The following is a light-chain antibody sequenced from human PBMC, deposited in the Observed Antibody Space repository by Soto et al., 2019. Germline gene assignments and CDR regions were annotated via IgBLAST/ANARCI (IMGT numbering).Light chain of an antibody. J-gene: IGKJ1*01. V-gene: IGKV3-20*01. CDR2: GAS. CDR1: QSFSNNY. Sequence: EMVLTQSPGTLSLSPGETTTLSCRTSQSFSNNYVAWYQQKPGQAPRLLIYGASNRATGIPDRFSGSGSGTDFTLTISRLEPEDFAVYYCQQYGSSGTFGQGTKVDIK. CDR3: QQYGSSGT.